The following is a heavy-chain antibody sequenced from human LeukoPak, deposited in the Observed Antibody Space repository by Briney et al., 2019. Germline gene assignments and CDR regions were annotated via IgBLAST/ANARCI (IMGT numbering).Heavy chain of an antibody. CDR1: GFTFSSYA. J-gene: IGHJ6*02. CDR2: ISGSGGST. V-gene: IGHV3-23*01. Sequence: GGSLRLSCAASGFTFSSYAMSWVRQAPGKGLEWVSAISGSGGSTYYADSVKGRFTIPRDNSKNTLYLQMNSLRAEDTAVYYCAKVHVVVAATYYYGMDVWGQGTTVTVSS. CDR3: AKVHVVVAATYYYGMDV. D-gene: IGHD2-15*01.